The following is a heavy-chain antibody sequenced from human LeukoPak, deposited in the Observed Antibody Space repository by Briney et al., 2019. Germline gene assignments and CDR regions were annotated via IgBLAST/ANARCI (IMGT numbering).Heavy chain of an antibody. D-gene: IGHD3-3*01. Sequence: GASLRLSCAASGFTFSSYAMSWVRQAPGKGVEWVSAISGSGGSTYYADSVKGRFTISRDNSKNTLYLQMNSLRAEDTAVYYCAKAHARNYDFWSGSDYYYGMDVWGQGTTVTVSS. CDR3: AKAHARNYDFWSGSDYYYGMDV. CDR1: GFTFSSYA. V-gene: IGHV3-23*01. J-gene: IGHJ6*02. CDR2: ISGSGGST.